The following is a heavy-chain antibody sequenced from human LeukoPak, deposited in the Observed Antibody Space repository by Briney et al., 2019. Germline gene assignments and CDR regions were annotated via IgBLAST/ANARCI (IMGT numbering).Heavy chain of an antibody. J-gene: IGHJ3*02. CDR2: INPNSGDT. D-gene: IGHD1-26*01. Sequence: ASVKVSCKASGYTFTGYYMHWVRQAPGQGLEWMGWINPNSGDTNYAQKFQGRVTMTRDTSISTAYMELSRLRSDDTAVYYCAHRGGSGSPYFRGTYDAFDIWGQGTMVTVSS. V-gene: IGHV1-2*02. CDR1: GYTFTGYY. CDR3: AHRGGSGSPYFRGTYDAFDI.